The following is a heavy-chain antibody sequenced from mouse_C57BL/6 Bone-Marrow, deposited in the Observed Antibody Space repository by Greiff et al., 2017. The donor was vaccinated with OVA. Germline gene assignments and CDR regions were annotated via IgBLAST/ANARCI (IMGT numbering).Heavy chain of an antibody. CDR3: ARFFYDYDGDWYFDV. CDR1: GYTFTSYW. Sequence: VQLQQSGTELVKPGASVKLSCKASGYTFTSYWMHWVKQSPGQGLEWIGNINPSNGGTNYNEKCKSKATLTVDKSSSTAYMQLSSLTSEDSAVYYCARFFYDYDGDWYFDVWGTGTTVTVSS. J-gene: IGHJ1*03. D-gene: IGHD2-4*01. V-gene: IGHV1-53*01. CDR2: INPSNGGT.